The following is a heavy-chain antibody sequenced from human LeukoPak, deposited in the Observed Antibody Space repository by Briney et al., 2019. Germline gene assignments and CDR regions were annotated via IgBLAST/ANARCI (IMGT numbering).Heavy chain of an antibody. CDR2: IYTSGST. D-gene: IGHD2-15*01. CDR1: GGSISSGSYY. Sequence: PSETLSLTCSVSGGSISSGSYYWNWIRQPAGKGLEWIGRIYTSGSTNYNPSLKSRVTISLDTSKNQFSLKLTSVTAADTAVYYCAREDRYCSGGSCYHPGDYYYYMDVWGKGTTVTVSS. J-gene: IGHJ6*03. CDR3: AREDRYCSGGSCYHPGDYYYYMDV. V-gene: IGHV4-61*02.